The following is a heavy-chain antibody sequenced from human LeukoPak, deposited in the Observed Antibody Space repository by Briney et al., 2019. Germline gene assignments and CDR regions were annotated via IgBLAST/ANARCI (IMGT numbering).Heavy chain of an antibody. Sequence: PGGSLRLSCAASGFTFSNYAMSWVRQAPGKGLGWVSTLSGTGGSTYYADSVKGRFTISRDNSKNTLYLEMSSLRVEDTAIYYCAKWPEGAMDYFDYWGQGTLVTVSS. J-gene: IGHJ4*02. CDR1: GFTFSNYA. D-gene: IGHD3-16*01. V-gene: IGHV3-23*01. CDR2: LSGTGGST. CDR3: AKWPEGAMDYFDY.